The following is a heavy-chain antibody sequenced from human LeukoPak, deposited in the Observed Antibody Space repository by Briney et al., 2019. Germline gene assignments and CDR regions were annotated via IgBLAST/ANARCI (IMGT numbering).Heavy chain of an antibody. V-gene: IGHV4-4*07. CDR1: GGSITSYF. D-gene: IGHD6-19*01. Sequence: SETLSLTCIVSGGSITSYFWSWIRQPAGKGLEWIGQIHTSESTNYNPSLKSRVAMSVDTSKNQFSLELSSVTAADTVVYYCAGRAQTTGWSFDYWGQGALVTVSS. J-gene: IGHJ4*02. CDR2: IHTSEST. CDR3: AGRAQTTGWSFDY.